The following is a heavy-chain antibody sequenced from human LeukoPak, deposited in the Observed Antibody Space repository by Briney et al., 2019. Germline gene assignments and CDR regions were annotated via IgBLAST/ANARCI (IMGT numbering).Heavy chain of an antibody. V-gene: IGHV4-39*01. J-gene: IGHJ3*02. CDR3: ARGPKSSGWSGAFDT. CDR2: IYYSGST. CDR1: GGSISSSSYY. Sequence: KPSETLSLTCTVSGGSISSSSYYWGWIRQPPGKGLEWIGSIYYSGSTYYNPSLKSRVTISVDTSKNQFSLKLSSVTAADTAVYYCARGPKSSGWSGAFDTWGQGTTVTVSS. D-gene: IGHD6-19*01.